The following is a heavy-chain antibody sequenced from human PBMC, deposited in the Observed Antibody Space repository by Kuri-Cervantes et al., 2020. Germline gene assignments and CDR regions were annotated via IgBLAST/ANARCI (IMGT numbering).Heavy chain of an antibody. Sequence: GGSLRLSCAASGFTFDDYAMHWVRQAPGKGLEWVSGISWNSGSIGYADSVKGRFTISRDNAKNSLYLQMNSLRAEDTAVYYCAREGRDSSSLWAFDIWGQGTMVTVSS. CDR2: ISWNSGSI. CDR1: GFTFDDYA. V-gene: IGHV3-9*01. J-gene: IGHJ3*02. CDR3: AREGRDSSSLWAFDI. D-gene: IGHD3-22*01.